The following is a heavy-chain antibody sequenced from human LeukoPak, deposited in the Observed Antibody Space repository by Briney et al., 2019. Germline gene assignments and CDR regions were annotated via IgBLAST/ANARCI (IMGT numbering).Heavy chain of an antibody. J-gene: IGHJ3*02. V-gene: IGHV4-59*08. CDR2: IYYSGST. Sequence: SETLSLTCTVSGSSISSYYWSWIRQPPGKGLEWIGYIYYSGSTNYNPSLKSRVTISVDTSKNQFSLKLSSVTAADTAVYYCARGTPTYYDILTGHYGLAFDIWGQGTMVTVSS. CDR3: ARGTPTYYDILTGHYGLAFDI. D-gene: IGHD3-9*01. CDR1: GSSISSYY.